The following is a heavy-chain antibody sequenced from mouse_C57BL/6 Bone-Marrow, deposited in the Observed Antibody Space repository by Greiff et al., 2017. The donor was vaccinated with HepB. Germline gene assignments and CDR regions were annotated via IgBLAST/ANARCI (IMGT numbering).Heavy chain of an antibody. D-gene: IGHD1-1*01. Sequence: VQLKQSGPELVKPGASVKIPCKASGYTFTDYNMDWVKQSHGKSLEWIGDINPNNGGTIYNQKFKGKATLTVDKSSSTAYMELRSLTSEDTAVYYCARRLRFDWYFDVWGTGTTGTVSS. CDR1: GYTFTDYN. V-gene: IGHV1-18*01. CDR3: ARRLRFDWYFDV. CDR2: INPNNGGT. J-gene: IGHJ1*03.